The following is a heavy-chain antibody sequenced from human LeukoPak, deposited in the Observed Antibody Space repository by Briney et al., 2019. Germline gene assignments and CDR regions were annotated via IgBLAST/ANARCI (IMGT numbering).Heavy chain of an antibody. J-gene: IGHJ4*02. CDR3: ARLLESSGWYRPPGFDY. Sequence: SETLSLTCTVSGGSISSSSYYWGWIRQPPGKGLEWIGSIYYSGSTYYNPSLKSRVTISVDTSKNQFSLKLSSVTAADTAVYYCARLLESSGWYRPPGFDYWGQGTLVTVSS. V-gene: IGHV4-39*01. CDR2: IYYSGST. CDR1: GGSISSSSYY. D-gene: IGHD6-19*01.